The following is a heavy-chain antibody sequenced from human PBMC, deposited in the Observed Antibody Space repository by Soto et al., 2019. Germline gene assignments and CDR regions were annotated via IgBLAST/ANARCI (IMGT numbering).Heavy chain of an antibody. V-gene: IGHV4-34*01. CDR3: ARGLTYCSSTTCAETRFDP. Sequence: QVQLQQWGAGLLKPSETLSLTCAVYAGSFSDNYWSWIRQPPGKGLEWIGEINQSGSTNYNPSLKSRVTISVDTSKDQFYLKLSSVTAADTAVYYCARGLTYCSSTTCAETRFDPWGQGTLVTVSS. J-gene: IGHJ5*02. CDR1: AGSFSDNY. CDR2: INQSGST. D-gene: IGHD2-2*01.